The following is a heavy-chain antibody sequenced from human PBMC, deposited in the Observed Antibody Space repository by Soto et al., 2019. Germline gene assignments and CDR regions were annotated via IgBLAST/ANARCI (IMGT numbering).Heavy chain of an antibody. CDR1: GFTFSASA. V-gene: IGHV3-73*01. Sequence: GGSLRLSCAASGFTFSASAMHWVRQASGKGLEWVGRIRSKANSYATAYAASVKGRFTISRDDSKNMAYLQMNSLKTEDTAVYYCISRRYCGGDCYFDYWGQGTLVTVSS. J-gene: IGHJ4*02. CDR2: IRSKANSYAT. CDR3: ISRRYCGGDCYFDY. D-gene: IGHD2-21*02.